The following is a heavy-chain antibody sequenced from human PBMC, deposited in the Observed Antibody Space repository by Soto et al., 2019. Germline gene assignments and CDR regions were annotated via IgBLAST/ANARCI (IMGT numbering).Heavy chain of an antibody. Sequence: SETLSLTCAVYGGSFSGYYWSWIRQPPGKGLEWIGEINHSGSTNYNPSLKSRVTISVDTSKNQFSLKLSSVTAADTAVYYCARAHEQQLVQVPYFDYWGQGTLVTVSS. V-gene: IGHV4-34*01. J-gene: IGHJ4*02. CDR2: INHSGST. D-gene: IGHD6-13*01. CDR3: ARAHEQQLVQVPYFDY. CDR1: GGSFSGYY.